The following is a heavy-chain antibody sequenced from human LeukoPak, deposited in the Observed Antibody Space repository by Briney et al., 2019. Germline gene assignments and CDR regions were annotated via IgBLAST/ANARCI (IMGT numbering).Heavy chain of an antibody. CDR3: ARAGDKLLNWFDP. CDR1: RGSVSSSDWY. V-gene: IGHV4-61*08. CDR2: ISYSGST. J-gene: IGHJ5*02. Sequence: SETLSLTCTVSRGSVSSSDWYWTWIRQSPGKGLEWIGYISYSGSTNYNPSLKSRLTISLDTPKNQISLKLSSVTAADTAVYYCARAGDKLLNWFDPWGQGTLVTVSS. D-gene: IGHD1-14*01.